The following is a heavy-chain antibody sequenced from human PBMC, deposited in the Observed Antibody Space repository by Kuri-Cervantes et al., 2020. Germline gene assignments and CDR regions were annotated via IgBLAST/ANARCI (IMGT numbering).Heavy chain of an antibody. V-gene: IGHV4-34*01. D-gene: IGHD2-2*01. CDR1: GGSISSGGYY. J-gene: IGHJ3*02. CDR2: INHSGST. CDR3: AKGGGDIVVVPAAKRKNAFDI. Sequence: ESLKISCAVSGGSISSGGYYWSWIRQPPGKGLEWIGEINHSGSTNYNPSLKSRVTISVDTSKNQFSLKLSSVTAADTAVYYCAKGGGDIVVVPAAKRKNAFDIWGQGTMVTVSS.